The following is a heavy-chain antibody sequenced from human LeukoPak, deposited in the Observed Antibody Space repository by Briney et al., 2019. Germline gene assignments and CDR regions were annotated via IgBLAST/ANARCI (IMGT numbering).Heavy chain of an antibody. V-gene: IGHV4-31*03. Sequence: SETLSLTCTVSGGSISSGGYYWSWIRQHPGKGLEWIGYVYYSGSTYYNPSLKSRVTISVDTSKNQFSLKLSSVTAADTAVYYCARASTGVYIDYWGQGTLVTVSS. J-gene: IGHJ4*02. CDR3: ARASTGVYIDY. CDR2: VYYSGST. D-gene: IGHD2-2*01. CDR1: GGSISSGGYY.